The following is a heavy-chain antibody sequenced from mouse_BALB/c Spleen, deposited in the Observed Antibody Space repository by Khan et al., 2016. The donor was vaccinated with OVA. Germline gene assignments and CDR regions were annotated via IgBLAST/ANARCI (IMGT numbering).Heavy chain of an antibody. J-gene: IGHJ3*01. D-gene: IGHD2-4*01. CDR1: GYSITSEYA. CDR2: INYSGNT. Sequence: EVQLQESGPDLVKPSQSLSLTCTATGYSITSEYAWNWIRHSPGNKLEWMGYINYSGNTRYNPSLKSRISITRDTSKNQFFLQLNSLTTEDTANYYWTRKDYYDYDPFPYGGQGTLVTVSA. CDR3: TRKDYYDYDPFPY. V-gene: IGHV3-2*02.